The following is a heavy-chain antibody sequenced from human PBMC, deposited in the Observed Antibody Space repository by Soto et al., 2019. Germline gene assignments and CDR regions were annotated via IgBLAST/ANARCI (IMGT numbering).Heavy chain of an antibody. J-gene: IGHJ5*02. CDR3: ASRYSSSWYT. D-gene: IGHD6-13*01. CDR2: INSDGSST. Sequence: GRSLRLSCAASGITFSNSWMHWVRQAPGKGLVWVSRINSDGSSTSYADSVKGRFTISRDNAKNTLYLQMNSLRAEDTAVYYCASRYSSSWYTWGEGTLVTVSS. V-gene: IGHV3-74*01. CDR1: GITFSNSW.